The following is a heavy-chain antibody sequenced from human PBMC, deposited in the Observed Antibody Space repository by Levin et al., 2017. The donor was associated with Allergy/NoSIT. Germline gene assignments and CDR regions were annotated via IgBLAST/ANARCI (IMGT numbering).Heavy chain of an antibody. D-gene: IGHD6-6*01. CDR2: ISAYNGNT. CDR3: ARAPYSSSLLANWFDP. CDR1: GYTFTSYG. J-gene: IGHJ5*02. V-gene: IGHV1-18*01. Sequence: ASVKVSCKASGYTFTSYGISWVRQAPGQGLEWMGWISAYNGNTNYAQKLQGRVTMTTDTSTSTAYMELRSLRSDDTAVYYCARAPYSSSLLANWFDPWGQGTLVTVSS.